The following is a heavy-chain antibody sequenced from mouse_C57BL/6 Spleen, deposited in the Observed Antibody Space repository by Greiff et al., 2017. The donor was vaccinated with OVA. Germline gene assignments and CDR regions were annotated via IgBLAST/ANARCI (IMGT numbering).Heavy chain of an antibody. CDR1: GYTFTSYW. D-gene: IGHD5-1*01. CDR3: AIVPLASPWFAY. J-gene: IGHJ3*01. CDR2: IHPSDSET. Sequence: QVQLKQPGAELVKPGASVKVSCKASGYTFTSYWMHWVKQRPGQGLEWIGRIHPSDSETNYNQKFKGKATLTVDKSSSTAYMQRSSLTSEVSAVYYCAIVPLASPWFAYWGQGTLVTVSA. V-gene: IGHV1-74*01.